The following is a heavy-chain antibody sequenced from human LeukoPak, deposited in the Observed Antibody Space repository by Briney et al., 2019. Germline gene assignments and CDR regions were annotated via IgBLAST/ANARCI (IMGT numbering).Heavy chain of an antibody. CDR2: IYYSGST. CDR1: GGSISSHY. Sequence: KSSETLSLTCTVSGGSISSHYWSWSRQPPGKGLEWIGYIYYSGSTNYNPSLKSRVTISVDTSKNQFSLKLSSVTAADTAVYYCARAPRGSYYLDYWGQGTLVTVSS. V-gene: IGHV4-59*11. CDR3: ARAPRGSYYLDY. D-gene: IGHD3-16*01. J-gene: IGHJ4*02.